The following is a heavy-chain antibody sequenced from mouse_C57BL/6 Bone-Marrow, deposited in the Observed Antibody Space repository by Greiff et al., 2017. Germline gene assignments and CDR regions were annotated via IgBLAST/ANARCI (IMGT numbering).Heavy chain of an antibody. CDR2: ISSGGSYT. Sequence: EVKLMESGGDLVKPGGSLKLSCAASGFTFSSYGMSWVRQTPDKRLEWVATISSGGSYTYYPDSVKGRFTISRDNAKNTLYLQMSSLKSDDTAMYYCARHKSFYWYFDVWGTGTTVTVSS. V-gene: IGHV5-6*01. D-gene: IGHD1-3*01. CDR1: GFTFSSYG. CDR3: ARHKSFYWYFDV. J-gene: IGHJ1*03.